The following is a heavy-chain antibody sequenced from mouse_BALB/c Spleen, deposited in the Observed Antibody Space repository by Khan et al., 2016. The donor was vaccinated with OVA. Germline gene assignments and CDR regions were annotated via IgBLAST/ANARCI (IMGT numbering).Heavy chain of an antibody. V-gene: IGHV1S137*01. J-gene: IGHJ3*01. CDR1: GYTFTDFT. CDR3: TRGGGGNRLAY. CDR2: ISTYYGDV. D-gene: IGHD2-14*01. Sequence: QVQLQQSGAELVRPGVSVKISCKGSGYTFTDFTMHWVKQSHAKSLEWIGVISTYYGDVTYNQKFKGKATMTVDKSSSTAYMELARLTSENSAIYCCTRGGGGNRLAYWGQGTLVTVSA.